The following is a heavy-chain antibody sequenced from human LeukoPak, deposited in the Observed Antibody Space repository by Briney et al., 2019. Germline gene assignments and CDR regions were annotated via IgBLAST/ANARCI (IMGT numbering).Heavy chain of an antibody. J-gene: IGHJ3*02. Sequence: ASVKVSCKASGYTFTSYGISWVRQAPGQGLEWMGWISAYNGSTNYAQKLQGRVTMTTDTSTSTAYMELRSLRSDDTAVYYCATDITREDAFDIWGQGTMVTVSS. CDR3: ATDITREDAFDI. D-gene: IGHD3-10*01. CDR2: ISAYNGST. CDR1: GYTFTSYG. V-gene: IGHV1-18*01.